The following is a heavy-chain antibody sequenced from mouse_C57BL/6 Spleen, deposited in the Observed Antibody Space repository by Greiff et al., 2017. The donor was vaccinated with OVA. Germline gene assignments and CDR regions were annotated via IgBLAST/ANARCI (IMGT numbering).Heavy chain of an antibody. CDR1: GYTFTSYW. D-gene: IGHD2-4*01. J-gene: IGHJ4*01. V-gene: IGHV1-69*01. CDR3: ARRALYYDFSEYYAMGY. Sequence: QVQLQQSGAELVMPGASVKLSCKASGYTFTSYWMHWVKQRPGQGLEWIGEIDPSDSYTNYNQKFKGKSTLTVDKSSSTAYMQRSSLTSEDSAVYYSARRALYYDFSEYYAMGYWGQGTSVTVSS. CDR2: IDPSDSYT.